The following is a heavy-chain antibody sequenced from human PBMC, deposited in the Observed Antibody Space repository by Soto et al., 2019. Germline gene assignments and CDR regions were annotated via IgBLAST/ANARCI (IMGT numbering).Heavy chain of an antibody. CDR3: PSHIGSLRHCYYSMGV. CDR1: GYTFTDYW. CDR2: IYPGDSDA. D-gene: IGHD3-16*02. Sequence: RGESLKISCKGSGYTFTDYWIGWVRQLPGKGLEWMGIIYPGDSDARYSPSSQGHVTITVDKSTNIAYLQWNTLRSSDTAMYYCPSHIGSLRHCYYSMGVLDPETTLAFSS. V-gene: IGHV5-51*01. J-gene: IGHJ6*02.